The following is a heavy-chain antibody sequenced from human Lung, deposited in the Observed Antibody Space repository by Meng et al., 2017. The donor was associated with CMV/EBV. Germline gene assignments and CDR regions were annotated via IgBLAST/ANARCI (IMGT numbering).Heavy chain of an antibody. V-gene: IGHV3-21*01. D-gene: IGHD3-3*01. Sequence: GGSLRLXYAASGFTFSSYDIHWVRQAPGKGLEWVSSISTSSSYIYYRDSVKGRFTISRDNAMNSLSLQMKSLRAEDTAVYYCARVLETGAAFDVWGQGAMVTVSS. CDR1: GFTFSSYD. J-gene: IGHJ3*01. CDR3: ARVLETGAAFDV. CDR2: ISTSSSYI.